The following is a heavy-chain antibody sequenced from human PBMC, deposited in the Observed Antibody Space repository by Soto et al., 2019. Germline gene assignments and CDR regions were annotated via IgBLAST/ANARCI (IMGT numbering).Heavy chain of an antibody. Sequence: ASVKVSCKAPGGTFSSYAISWVRQAPGQGLEWMGGIIPIFGTADYAQKFQGRVTITADESTSTAYMELSSLRSEDTAVCYCARSDTSNWFDPWGQGTLVTVS. J-gene: IGHJ5*02. CDR2: IIPIFGTA. V-gene: IGHV1-69*13. CDR1: GGTFSSYA. D-gene: IGHD5-18*01. CDR3: ARSDTSNWFDP.